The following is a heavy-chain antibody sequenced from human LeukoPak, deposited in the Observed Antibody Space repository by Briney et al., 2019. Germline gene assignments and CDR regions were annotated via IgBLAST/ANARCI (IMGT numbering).Heavy chain of an antibody. D-gene: IGHD3-10*01. J-gene: IGHJ4*02. V-gene: IGHV3-13*01. CDR2: IGTAGDT. Sequence: GGSLRLSCAASGFTFSSYDMHWVRQATGKGLEWVSAIGTAGDTYYPGSVKGRFTISRENAKNSLYLQMNSLRAGDTAVYYCARGYYGSGSYNGYCFDYWGQGTLVTVSS. CDR1: GFTFSSYD. CDR3: ARGYYGSGSYNGYCFDY.